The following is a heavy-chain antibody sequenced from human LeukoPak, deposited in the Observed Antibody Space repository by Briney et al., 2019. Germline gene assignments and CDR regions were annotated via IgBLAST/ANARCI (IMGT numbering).Heavy chain of an antibody. CDR3: ARNPGIAVAGLVDI. Sequence: GGSLRLSCAASGFTFSSYAMSWVRQAPGKGLEWVSAISGSGGSTYYADSVKGRFTISRDNSKNTLYLQMNSLRAEDTAVYYCARNPGIAVAGLVDIWGQGTVVTVS. CDR2: ISGSGGST. V-gene: IGHV3-23*01. CDR1: GFTFSSYA. D-gene: IGHD6-19*01. J-gene: IGHJ3*02.